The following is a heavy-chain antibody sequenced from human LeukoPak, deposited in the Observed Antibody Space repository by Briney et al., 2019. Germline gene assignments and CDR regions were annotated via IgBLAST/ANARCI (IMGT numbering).Heavy chain of an antibody. D-gene: IGHD6-13*01. J-gene: IGHJ6*02. CDR1: GYTFTGYY. CDR3: ARVETAAQYGMDV. CDR2: INPNSGGT. V-gene: IGHV1-2*02. Sequence: ASVKVSCKASGYTFTGYYMHWVRQAPGQGLEWMGWINPNSGGTNYAQKFQGRVTMTRDTSISTAYMELSSLRSEDTAVYYCARVETAAQYGMDVWGQGTTVTVSS.